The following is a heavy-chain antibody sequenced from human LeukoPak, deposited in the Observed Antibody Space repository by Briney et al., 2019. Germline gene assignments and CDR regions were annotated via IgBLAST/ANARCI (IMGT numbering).Heavy chain of an antibody. Sequence: PPETLSLTCAVYGGSFSGYYLSWVRQPPGKGLEWIGEISHSGSTYYNPSLKSRVTVSVDTSKNQFSLRLSSVTAADTAVYYCARGGLDTRRGGYFDYWGKGTLVTVSS. V-gene: IGHV4-34*01. J-gene: IGHJ4*02. CDR2: ISHSGST. D-gene: IGHD5-18*01. CDR1: GGSFSGYY. CDR3: ARGGLDTRRGGYFDY.